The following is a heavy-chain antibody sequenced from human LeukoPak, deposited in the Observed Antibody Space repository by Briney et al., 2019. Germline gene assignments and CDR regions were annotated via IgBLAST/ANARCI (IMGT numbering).Heavy chain of an antibody. CDR2: IYHSGST. D-gene: IGHD2-8*02. Sequence: PSETLSLTCAVSGGSISSSNWWSWVRQPPGKGLEWIGEIYHSGSTNYNPSLKSRVTISVDKSKNQFSLKLSSVTAADTAVYYCAGTGRGRPPGQFGYWGQGTLVTVSS. J-gene: IGHJ4*02. CDR3: AGTGRGRPPGQFGY. CDR1: GGSISSSNW. V-gene: IGHV4-4*02.